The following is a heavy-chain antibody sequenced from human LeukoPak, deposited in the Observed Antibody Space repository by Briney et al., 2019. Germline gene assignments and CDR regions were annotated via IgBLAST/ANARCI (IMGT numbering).Heavy chain of an antibody. Sequence: GGSLGLSCTASGFTFNHYWMHRVRQVPGKGLVLVSRINSDGSNTVYADSVKGRFTISRDNAENTLYLQMNSLRAEDTAVYYCAREVVLSATSVFDYWGQGTLVTVSS. D-gene: IGHD2-21*01. J-gene: IGHJ4*02. CDR1: GFTFNHYW. V-gene: IGHV3-74*01. CDR2: INSDGSNT. CDR3: AREVVLSATSVFDY.